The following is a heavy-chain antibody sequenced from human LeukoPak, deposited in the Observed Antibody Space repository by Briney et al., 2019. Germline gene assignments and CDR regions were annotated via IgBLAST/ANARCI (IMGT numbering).Heavy chain of an antibody. CDR2: INPNSGGT. CDR3: ARGVIGGTLGEVDY. CDR1: GYTFTGYY. V-gene: IGHV1-2*02. J-gene: IGHJ4*02. Sequence: ASLKVSCKASGYTFTGYYMHWVRQAPGQGLEWMACINPNSGGTNYAQKFQGRVTMTRDTSISTAYIELSRLRSDDTAVYYCARGVIGGTLGEVDYWGQGTLVTVSS. D-gene: IGHD3-16*01.